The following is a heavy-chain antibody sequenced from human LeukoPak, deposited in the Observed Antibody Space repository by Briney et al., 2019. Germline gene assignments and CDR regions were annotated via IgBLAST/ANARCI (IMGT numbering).Heavy chain of an antibody. Sequence: ASVKVSCKASGYTFTSYYMHWVRQAPGQGLEWMGIINPSGGSTSYAQKFQGRVTMTRDTSTGTVYMELSSLRSEDTAVYYCARGPVVVTAISPLGDYWGQGTLVTVSS. D-gene: IGHD2-21*02. J-gene: IGHJ4*02. V-gene: IGHV1-46*01. CDR3: ARGPVVVTAISPLGDY. CDR2: INPSGGST. CDR1: GYTFTSYY.